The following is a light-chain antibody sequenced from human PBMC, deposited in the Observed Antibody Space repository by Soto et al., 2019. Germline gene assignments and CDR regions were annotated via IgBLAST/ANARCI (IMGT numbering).Light chain of an antibody. J-gene: IGKJ1*01. CDR1: QSISSW. V-gene: IGKV1-5*01. Sequence: DIQMTQSPSTLSASLGDRVTITCRASQSISSWLAWYQQKPGKAPKLLIYDASSLESGVPSRFSGSGSGTQFTLTISSLQPEDFATYYCQQYYSFPRTFGQGTKVDI. CDR2: DAS. CDR3: QQYYSFPRT.